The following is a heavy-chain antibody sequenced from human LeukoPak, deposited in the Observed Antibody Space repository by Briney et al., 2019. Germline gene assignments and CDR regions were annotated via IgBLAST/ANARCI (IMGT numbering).Heavy chain of an antibody. J-gene: IGHJ4*02. CDR1: GDSVSSNAAA. CDR2: TYSRSEWCY. Sequence: SQTLSLTCVISGDSVSSNAAAWNWIRQSPSRGLEWLGRTYSRSEWCYDYAVSVRGRITINPDTSKNQFSLHLTSVTPEDTAVYYCAHGDIYFDYWGQGTLITVSS. V-gene: IGHV6-1*01. CDR3: AHGDIYFDY. D-gene: IGHD2-15*01.